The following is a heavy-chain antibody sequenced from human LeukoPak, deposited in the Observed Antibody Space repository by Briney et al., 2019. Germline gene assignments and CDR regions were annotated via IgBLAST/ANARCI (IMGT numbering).Heavy chain of an antibody. CDR2: INHSGST. CDR1: GGSFSGYY. J-gene: IGHJ4*02. Sequence: SETLSLTCAVYGGSFSGYYWSWIRQPPGKGLEWIGEINHSGSTNYNPSLKSRVTISVDTSKNQFSLKLSSVTAADTAVYYCARGVGIPASIDYWGQGTLVTVSS. D-gene: IGHD2-21*01. CDR3: ARGVGIPASIDY. V-gene: IGHV4-34*01.